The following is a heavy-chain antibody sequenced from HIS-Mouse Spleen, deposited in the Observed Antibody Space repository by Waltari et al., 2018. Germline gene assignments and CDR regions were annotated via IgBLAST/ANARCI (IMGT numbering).Heavy chain of an antibody. CDR1: GGSISRYY. Sequence: QVQLQESGPGLVKPSETLSLTSTVPGGSISRYYWSWTRQTPGKGLEWIGYYSGSTNYTPSLKSRVTISVDTSKNQSSLKLSSVTAADTAVYYCARASRDLLLPRYFDLWGRGTLVTVSS. CDR3: ARASRDLLLPRYFDL. CDR2: YYSGST. J-gene: IGHJ2*01. V-gene: IGHV4-59*01.